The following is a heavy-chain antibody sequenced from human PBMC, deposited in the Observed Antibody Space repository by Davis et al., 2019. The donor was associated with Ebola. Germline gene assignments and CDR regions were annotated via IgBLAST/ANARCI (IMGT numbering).Heavy chain of an antibody. V-gene: IGHV3-30*04. Sequence: GESLKISCAASGFTFRSYAMPWVRQAPGKGLEWVAVISYDGSKKYYADSVKGRFTISRDKSKNTLYLQMNSLRAEDTAVYYCARGWDIVLLPATMAAAFDIWGQGTMVTVSS. CDR1: GFTFRSYA. CDR2: ISYDGSKK. CDR3: ARGWDIVLLPATMAAAFDI. D-gene: IGHD2-2*01. J-gene: IGHJ3*02.